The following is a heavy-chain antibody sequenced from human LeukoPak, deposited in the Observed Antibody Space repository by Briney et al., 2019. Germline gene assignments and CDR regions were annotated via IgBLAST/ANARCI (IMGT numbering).Heavy chain of an antibody. J-gene: IGHJ4*02. Sequence: GESLKISCKGSGYSFTSYWIGWVRQMPGKGLEWMGIINPHDSNTRYSPSFQGQVTISVDKSISTVYLQWSSLKASDSAIYYCARHSRTGTYRQRDSWGQGAPVTVSS. D-gene: IGHD1-26*01. CDR2: INPHDSNT. CDR1: GYSFTSYW. CDR3: ARHSRTGTYRQRDS. V-gene: IGHV5-51*01.